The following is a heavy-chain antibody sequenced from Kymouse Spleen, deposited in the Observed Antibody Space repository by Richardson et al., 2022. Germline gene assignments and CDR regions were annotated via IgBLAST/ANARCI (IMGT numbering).Heavy chain of an antibody. CDR2: IWYDGSNK. V-gene: IGHV3-33*01. Sequence: QVQLVESGGGVVQPGRSLRLSCAASGFTFSSYGMHWVRQAPGKGLEWVAVIWYDGSNKYYADSVKGRFTISRDNSKNTLYLQMNSLRAEDTAVYYCARVWNWNRGMDVWGQGTTVTVSS. CDR3: ARVWNWNRGMDV. J-gene: IGHJ6*02. CDR1: GFTFSSYG. D-gene: IGHD1-1*01,IGHD1-20*01,IGHD1-7*01.